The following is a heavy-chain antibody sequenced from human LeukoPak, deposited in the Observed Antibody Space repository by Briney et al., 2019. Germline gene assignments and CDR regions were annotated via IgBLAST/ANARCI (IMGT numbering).Heavy chain of an antibody. V-gene: IGHV3-23*01. J-gene: IGHJ4*02. CDR2: ISGNGGST. D-gene: IGHD2-2*01. Sequence: GGSLRLSCAASGFTFSSNAMSWVRQAPGKGLEWVSSISGNGGSTYYADSVKGRFTISRDNSKNTLYLQMSSLRAEDTAIYYCAQVLGSIQPGRPPAATGVDYWGQGTLVTLSS. CDR1: GFTFSSNA. CDR3: AQVLGSIQPGRPPAATGVDY.